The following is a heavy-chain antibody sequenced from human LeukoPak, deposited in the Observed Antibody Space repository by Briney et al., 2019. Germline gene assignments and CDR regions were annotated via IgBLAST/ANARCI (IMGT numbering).Heavy chain of an antibody. V-gene: IGHV3-9*01. CDR2: ISWNSGSI. CDR3: ARGDVVGAYSYSFFDY. CDR1: GFTFDDYA. J-gene: IGHJ4*02. D-gene: IGHD3-16*01. Sequence: PGGSLRLSCAASGFTFDDYAMHWVRQAPGKGLEWVSGISWNSGSIGYADSVKGRFTISRDNAKNSLYLQMNSLRAEDTAVYYCARGDVVGAYSYSFFDYWGQGTLVTVSS.